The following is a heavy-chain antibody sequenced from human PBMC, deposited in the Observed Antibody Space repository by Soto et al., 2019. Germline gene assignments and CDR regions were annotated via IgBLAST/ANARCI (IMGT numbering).Heavy chain of an antibody. J-gene: IGHJ4*02. Sequence: QVQLVQSGAEVRKPGSSVKVSCTASGDTFNFYTITWVRHAPGQGLEWMGRVIPMHRMSYYAHKFQGSVTISADKSTSTAYMALSSLRCDDPAVYYCATNYGEESTHFDYRGQASLVTVS. CDR2: VIPMHRMS. CDR1: GDTFNFYT. D-gene: IGHD3-10*01. V-gene: IGHV1-69*02. CDR3: ATNYGEESTHFDY.